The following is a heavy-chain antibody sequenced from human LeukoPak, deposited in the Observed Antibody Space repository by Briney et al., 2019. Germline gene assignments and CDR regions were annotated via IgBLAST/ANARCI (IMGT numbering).Heavy chain of an antibody. CDR2: INPNSGCT. Sequence: GASVTVSRKASGYTFTGYYLHWVGQAHGQGLEWMGWINPNSGCTNYAQKFQGRVTLTGVTPISTAYMELIRLRSDDTAVYYCARDSGYYYDSSGYYRKGPFDYWGQGTLVTVSS. CDR1: GYTFTGYY. CDR3: ARDSGYYYDSSGYYRKGPFDY. D-gene: IGHD3-22*01. V-gene: IGHV1-2*02. J-gene: IGHJ4*02.